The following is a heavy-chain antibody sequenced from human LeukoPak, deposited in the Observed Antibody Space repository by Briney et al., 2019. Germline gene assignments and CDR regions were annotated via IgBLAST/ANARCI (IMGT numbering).Heavy chain of an antibody. V-gene: IGHV3-30*04. Sequence: GGSLRLSCTASGFTFGDYAMSWFRQAPGKGLEWVALTSDDGTYNHYADSVKGRFTISRDNSKNTLYLQMNSLRPEDTAVYYCAKGGGISYNPLDPWGQGTLAIVSS. J-gene: IGHJ5*02. CDR1: GFTFGDYA. CDR3: AKGGGISYNPLDP. D-gene: IGHD4-23*01. CDR2: TSDDGTYN.